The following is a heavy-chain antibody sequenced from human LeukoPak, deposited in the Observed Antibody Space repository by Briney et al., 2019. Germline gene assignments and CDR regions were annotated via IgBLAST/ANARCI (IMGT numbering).Heavy chain of an antibody. CDR1: GGSTSGYR. CDR3: ERGDNSIASFDY. Sequence: SETLSLTCTVSGGSTSGYRWTWIRQPPGKGLEWIGYIYNSGSTTYNPSLKSRVTMSVDTSKNQFSLNLNSVTAADTAVYYCERGDNSIASFDYWGQGTLVTVSS. D-gene: IGHD4-23*01. J-gene: IGHJ4*02. CDR2: IYNSGST. V-gene: IGHV4-59*12.